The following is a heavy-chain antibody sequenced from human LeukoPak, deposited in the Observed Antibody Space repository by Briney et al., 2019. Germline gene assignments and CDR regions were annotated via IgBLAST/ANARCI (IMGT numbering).Heavy chain of an antibody. D-gene: IGHD6-13*01. J-gene: IGHJ4*02. Sequence: PGGSLRLSCAASGFTFSSYAMSWVRQAPGKGLEWVSAISGSGGSTYYADSVKGRFTISRDNSKNTLYLQMNSLRAEDTALYYCSKGRGGLSAAAGPRGYWGQGTLVTVSS. CDR3: SKGRGGLSAAAGPRGY. CDR2: ISGSGGST. V-gene: IGHV3-23*01. CDR1: GFTFSSYA.